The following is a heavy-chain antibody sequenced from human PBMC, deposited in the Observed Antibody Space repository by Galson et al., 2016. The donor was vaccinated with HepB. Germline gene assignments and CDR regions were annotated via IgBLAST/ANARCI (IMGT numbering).Heavy chain of an antibody. CDR3: ATGIVVAGKYYYYYMDV. CDR2: IYSSEGT. D-gene: IGHD6-19*01. J-gene: IGHJ6*03. CDR1: GGSISGSNYY. Sequence: SETLSLTCNVSGGSISGSNYYWGWIRQPPGRGLEWIGSIYSSEGTYYNPSLKSRVTISVDTSKNQFSLRLNSVTAADTGVYYCATGIVVAGKYYYYYMDVWGNGTTVTVSS. V-gene: IGHV4-39*01.